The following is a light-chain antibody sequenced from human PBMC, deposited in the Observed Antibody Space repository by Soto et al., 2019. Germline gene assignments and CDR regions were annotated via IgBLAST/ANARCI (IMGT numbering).Light chain of an antibody. CDR2: DVS. Sequence: QSALTQPASVSGSPGQSITISCIGTSSDVGGYNYVSWYQQYPGKAPKLMIYDVSNRPSGVSNRFSGSKSGNTASLSISGLQHEDEADYYCSSYTSSSTWVFGGGTKLTVL. CDR3: SSYTSSSTWV. V-gene: IGLV2-14*01. CDR1: SSDVGGYNY. J-gene: IGLJ3*02.